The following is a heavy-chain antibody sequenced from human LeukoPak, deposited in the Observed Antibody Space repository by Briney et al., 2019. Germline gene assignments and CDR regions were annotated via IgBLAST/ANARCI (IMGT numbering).Heavy chain of an antibody. V-gene: IGHV1-3*01. CDR3: ARWWDDGSGYSYLYGMDV. D-gene: IGHD3-22*01. Sequence: ASVKVSCKASGYTFTSYAIHWVRQAPGQRLEWMGWINAAKGDTRYSQKFQGRVTLSKDTSASTAYMELSSLTSEDTAVYYCARWWDDGSGYSYLYGMDVWGQGTTVTVSS. J-gene: IGHJ6*02. CDR1: GYTFTSYA. CDR2: INAAKGDT.